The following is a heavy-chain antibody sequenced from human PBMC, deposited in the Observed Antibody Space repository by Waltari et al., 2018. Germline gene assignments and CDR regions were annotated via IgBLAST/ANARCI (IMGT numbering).Heavy chain of an antibody. CDR3: GNIGAFDI. V-gene: IGHV3-53*01. Sequence: EVQLVESGGGLIQLGGSLRLSCAASGFTVSNNYITWVRQAPGKGLEWVSVIYSGGGTYYADSVRGRFTISRDKVKNTVYLQMNSLRAEDTAVYYCGNIGAFDIWGQGTMVTVSS. CDR1: GFTVSNNY. J-gene: IGHJ3*02. D-gene: IGHD5-12*01. CDR2: IYSGGGT.